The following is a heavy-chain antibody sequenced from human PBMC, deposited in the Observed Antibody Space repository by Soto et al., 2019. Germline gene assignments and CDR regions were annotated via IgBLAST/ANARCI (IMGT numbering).Heavy chain of an antibody. D-gene: IGHD3-10*01. Sequence: SETLSLTCTVSGGSISSYYWSWIRQPPGKGLEWIGYIYYSGSTNYNPSLKSRVTISVDTSKNQFSLKLSSVTAADTAVYYSARVWGGAFXIWGQRTMVTVS. CDR1: GGSISSYY. V-gene: IGHV4-59*01. CDR3: ARVWGGAFXI. J-gene: IGHJ3*02. CDR2: IYYSGST.